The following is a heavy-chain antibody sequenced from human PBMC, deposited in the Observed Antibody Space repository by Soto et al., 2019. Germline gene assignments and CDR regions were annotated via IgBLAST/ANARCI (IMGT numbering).Heavy chain of an antibody. CDR2: ISAYNGNT. D-gene: IGHD2-15*01. CDR3: ARDRGGKSPGSFDC. CDR1: GYTFTSYG. Sequence: ASVKVSCKASGYTFTSYGISWVRQAPGQGLEWMGWISAYNGNTNYAQKLQGRVTMTTDTSTSTAYMELRSLRSDDTAVYYCARDRGGKSPGSFDCWGQGTLVTVSS. J-gene: IGHJ4*02. V-gene: IGHV1-18*04.